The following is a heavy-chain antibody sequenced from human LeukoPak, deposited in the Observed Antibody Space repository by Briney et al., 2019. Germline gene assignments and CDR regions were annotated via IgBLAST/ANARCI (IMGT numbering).Heavy chain of an antibody. D-gene: IGHD4-11*01. V-gene: IGHV3-23*01. CDR3: AKHEVSHAATTPDY. J-gene: IGHJ4*02. Sequence: SGGSLRLSCAASGFTFSSYAMSWVRQAPGKGLEWVSAISGSGGSTYYADSVKGRFTISRDNSKNTLYLQMNSLRAEDTAVYYCAKHEVSHAATTPDYWGQGTLATVSS. CDR1: GFTFSSYA. CDR2: ISGSGGST.